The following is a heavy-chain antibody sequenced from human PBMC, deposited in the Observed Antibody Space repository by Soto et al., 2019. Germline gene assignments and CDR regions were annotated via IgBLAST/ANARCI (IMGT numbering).Heavy chain of an antibody. CDR2: ISGSGGST. Sequence: EVQLLESGGGLVQPGGSLRLSCAASGFTFSSYAMSWVRQAPGKGLEWVSAISGSGGSTYYADSVKGRFTISRDNSKNTLYLQMHSPRAEDTAVYYCSKDRPSCICGPPVGFDHWGQGTLVTVSS. D-gene: IGHD6-19*01. CDR3: SKDRPSCICGPPVGFDH. CDR1: GFTFSSYA. V-gene: IGHV3-23*01. J-gene: IGHJ5*02.